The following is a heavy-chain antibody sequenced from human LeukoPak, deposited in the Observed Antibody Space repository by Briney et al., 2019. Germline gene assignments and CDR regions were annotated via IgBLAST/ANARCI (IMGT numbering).Heavy chain of an antibody. CDR3: ARGSGVQVWSSLDY. D-gene: IGHD5-18*01. V-gene: IGHV3-21*01. Sequence: PGGSLRLSCAASAFTFSSYSTNRVRQAPGKGLEWVSSISSSGSYIYYADSVKGRFTISRDNAKNSLHLQMNSLRAEDTAVYYCARGSGVQVWSSLDYWGQGTLVTVSS. CDR2: ISSSGSYI. CDR1: AFTFSSYS. J-gene: IGHJ4*02.